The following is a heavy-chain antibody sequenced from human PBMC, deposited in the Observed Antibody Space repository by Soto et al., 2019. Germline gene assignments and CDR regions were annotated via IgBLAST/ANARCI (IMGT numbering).Heavy chain of an antibody. D-gene: IGHD6-13*01. J-gene: IGHJ5*02. CDR2: ISYDGSNK. Sequence: QVQLVESGGGVVQPGRSLRLSCAASGFTFSSYAMHWVRQAPGKGLEWVAVISYDGSNKYYADSVMGRFTISRDNSKNTLYLQMNSLRAEDTAVYYCARRGGRYSSSWWSWFDPWGQGTLVTVSS. V-gene: IGHV3-30-3*01. CDR1: GFTFSSYA. CDR3: ARRGGRYSSSWWSWFDP.